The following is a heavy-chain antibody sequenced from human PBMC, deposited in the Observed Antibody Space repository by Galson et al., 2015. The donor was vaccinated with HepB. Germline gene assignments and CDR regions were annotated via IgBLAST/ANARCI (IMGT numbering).Heavy chain of an antibody. CDR1: GYTFTSYY. D-gene: IGHD6-13*01. V-gene: IGHV1-46*03. J-gene: IGHJ5*02. CDR2: INPSGGST. CDR3: ARDRTGIAASNWFDP. Sequence: SVKVSCKASGYTFTSYYMHWVRQAPGQGLEWMGVINPSGGSTSYAQKFQGRVTMTRDTSTSTVYMELSSLRSEDTAVYYCARDRTGIAASNWFDPWGQGTLVTVSS.